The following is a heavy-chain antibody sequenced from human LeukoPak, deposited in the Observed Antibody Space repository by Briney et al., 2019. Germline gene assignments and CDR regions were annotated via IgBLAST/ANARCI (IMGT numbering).Heavy chain of an antibody. J-gene: IGHJ4*02. D-gene: IGHD4-17*01. CDR2: IYTGSS. CDR3: ARADDYADPFDH. V-gene: IGHV4-39*07. Sequence: SETLSLTCSVSGGSIRSSDDYWGFVRQTPGKGLEWMGSIYTGSSHYNPSLKSRVTISLDRSKKQSSLKLSSVTATDTAVYYCARADDYADPFDHWGQGTLGTVSS. CDR1: GGSIRSSDDY.